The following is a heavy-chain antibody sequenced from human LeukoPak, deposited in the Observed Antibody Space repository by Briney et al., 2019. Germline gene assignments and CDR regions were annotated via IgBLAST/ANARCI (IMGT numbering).Heavy chain of an antibody. CDR1: GGSISRYY. J-gene: IGHJ4*02. V-gene: IGHV4-59*01. Sequence: SETLSLTCTVPGGSISRYYWSWIRQPPGKGLGWIGYIYYSGSTNYNPSLKSRVTISVDTSKNQFSLKLSSVTAADTAVYYCARESSGWYLNWGQGTLVTVSS. CDR3: ARESSGWYLN. CDR2: IYYSGST. D-gene: IGHD6-19*01.